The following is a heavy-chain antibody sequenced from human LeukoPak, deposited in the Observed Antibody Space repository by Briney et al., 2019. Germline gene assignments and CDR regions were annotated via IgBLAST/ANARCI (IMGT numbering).Heavy chain of an antibody. CDR2: ISSIGDST. V-gene: IGHV3-23*01. D-gene: IGHD1-14*01. J-gene: IGHJ4*02. Sequence: GSLRLSCAASGFTFNIYAMTWVRQAPGKGLEWISAISSIGDSTFYADSVKGRFIISRDSSKNTQYLQMNSLRAEDTAVYYCATTALDYWGQGTLVTVSS. CDR1: GFTFNIYA. CDR3: ATTALDY.